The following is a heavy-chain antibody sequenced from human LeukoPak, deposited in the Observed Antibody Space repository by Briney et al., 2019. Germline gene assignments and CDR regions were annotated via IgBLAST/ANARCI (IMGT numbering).Heavy chain of an antibody. Sequence: GGSLRLSCAASGFTFSDYYMSWIGQAPGKGLEWVSYISSSSSYTNYADSVKGRFTISRDNAKNSLYLQMNSLRAEDTAVYYCARVLGRSGWYYFDYWGQGTLVTVSS. V-gene: IGHV3-11*06. CDR3: ARVLGRSGWYYFDY. CDR2: ISSSSSYT. J-gene: IGHJ4*02. CDR1: GFTFSDYY. D-gene: IGHD6-19*01.